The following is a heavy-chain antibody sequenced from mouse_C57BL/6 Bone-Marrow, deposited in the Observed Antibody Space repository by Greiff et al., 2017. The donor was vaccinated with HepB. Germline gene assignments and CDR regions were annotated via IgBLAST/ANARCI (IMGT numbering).Heavy chain of an antibody. J-gene: IGHJ4*01. CDR1: GFSLTSYG. CDR2: IWRGGST. Sequence: VQLQQSGPGLVQPSQSLSITCTVSGFSLTSYGVHWVRQSPGKGLEWLGVIWRGGSTDYNAAFMSRLSITKDNSKSQVFFKMNSLQADDTAIYYCAKREPYGSSLYAMDYWGQGTSVTVSS. V-gene: IGHV2-5*01. D-gene: IGHD1-1*01. CDR3: AKREPYGSSLYAMDY.